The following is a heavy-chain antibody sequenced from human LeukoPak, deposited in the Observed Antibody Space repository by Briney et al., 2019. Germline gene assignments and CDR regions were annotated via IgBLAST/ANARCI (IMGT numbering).Heavy chain of an antibody. V-gene: IGHV3-11*04. D-gene: IGHD4-11*01. Sequence: GGALRLFCAASGITFSDYYMSWSRQAPGKGLEWGSDISSSGSTIYYPGSVKGRFTISRDDAKNSMYLQMKSLRAEDTAVYYCARYGVVTTLQYYYMDVWGKGTTVTVSS. CDR2: ISSSGSTI. J-gene: IGHJ6*03. CDR3: ARYGVVTTLQYYYMDV. CDR1: GITFSDYY.